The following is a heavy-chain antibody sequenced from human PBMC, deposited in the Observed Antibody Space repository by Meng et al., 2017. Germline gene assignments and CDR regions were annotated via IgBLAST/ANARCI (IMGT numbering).Heavy chain of an antibody. V-gene: IGHV1-18*01. Sequence: QVQLGESGAEVKNPVAPVHVSCKASGYTFTSYGVGWVRQAPGQGLEWMGWTSAYNGNTNYAQKLQGRVTMTTDTSTSTAYMELRSLRSDDTAVYYCVLWFGELSFDYWGQGTLVTVSS. J-gene: IGHJ4*02. CDR3: VLWFGELSFDY. D-gene: IGHD3-10*01. CDR1: GYTFTSYG. CDR2: TSAYNGNT.